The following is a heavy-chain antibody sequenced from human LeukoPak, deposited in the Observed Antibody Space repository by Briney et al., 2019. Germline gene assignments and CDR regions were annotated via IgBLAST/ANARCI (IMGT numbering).Heavy chain of an antibody. CDR1: GFIFSNYA. D-gene: IGHD4-17*01. V-gene: IGHV3-23*01. CDR3: AKDLSYGDYVWFDP. Sequence: PGGSLRLSCAASGFIFSNYAMSWVRQAPGKGLQWVSAFSGSGGSTYYADSVKGRFTISRDNSKNTLYLQMNSLRAEDTAVYYCAKDLSYGDYVWFDPWGQGTLVTVSS. J-gene: IGHJ5*02. CDR2: FSGSGGST.